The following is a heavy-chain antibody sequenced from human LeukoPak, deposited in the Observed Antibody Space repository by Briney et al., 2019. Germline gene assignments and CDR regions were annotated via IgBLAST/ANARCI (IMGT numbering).Heavy chain of an antibody. V-gene: IGHV4-30-4*01. J-gene: IGHJ4*02. CDR2: IYYSGST. CDR1: GGSISSGDYY. Sequence: SQTLSLTCTVSGGSISSGDYYWSWIRQPPGKGLEWIGYIYYSGSTYYNPSLKSRVTISVDTSKNQFSLKLSSVTAADTAVYYCAKSLGYYGAHFDYWGQGTLVTVSS. CDR3: AKSLGYYGAHFDY. D-gene: IGHD3-22*01.